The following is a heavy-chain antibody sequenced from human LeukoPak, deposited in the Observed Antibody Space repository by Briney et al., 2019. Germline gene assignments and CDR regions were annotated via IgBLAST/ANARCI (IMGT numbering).Heavy chain of an antibody. CDR2: ISGSGGYT. CDR1: GFTFSSYA. CDR3: TKGHSGWPNWFDP. Sequence: GGSLRLSCAASGFTFSSYAMSWVRQAPGKGLEWVSAISGSGGYTYYAGSVKGRLAISRDNSKNTLYLQMSSLRAEDTAVYYCTKGHSGWPNWFDPWGQGTLVTVSS. D-gene: IGHD6-19*01. J-gene: IGHJ5*02. V-gene: IGHV3-23*01.